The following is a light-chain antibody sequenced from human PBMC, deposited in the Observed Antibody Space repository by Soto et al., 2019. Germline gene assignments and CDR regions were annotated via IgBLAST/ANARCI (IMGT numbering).Light chain of an antibody. J-gene: IGKJ5*01. V-gene: IGKV3-20*01. CDR1: ESIFSAY. CDR2: GAS. CDR3: QQYGNSPIT. Sequence: DILLTQSPGSLSLSLGDRATLSCRASESIFSAYLGWYQQKPGQAPRLLIYGASSRATGIPDRFSGSGSGTDFTLTISRLEPEDFAVYYCQQYGNSPITFGQGTRLEIK.